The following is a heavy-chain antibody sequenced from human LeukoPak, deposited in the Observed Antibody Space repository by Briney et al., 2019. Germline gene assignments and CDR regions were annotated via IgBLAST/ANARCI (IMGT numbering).Heavy chain of an antibody. CDR3: ARVKRGYSLYYMDV. J-gene: IGHJ6*03. CDR2: IYYSGST. V-gene: IGHV4-59*01. CDR1: GGSINSYY. Sequence: SETLSLNCNVSGGSINSYYWSWIRQPPGKGLEWIGYIYYSGSTNYNPSLKSRVTISVDTSKNQFSLKLSSVTAADTAVYYCARVKRGYSLYYMDVWGKGTTVTVSS. D-gene: IGHD5-18*01.